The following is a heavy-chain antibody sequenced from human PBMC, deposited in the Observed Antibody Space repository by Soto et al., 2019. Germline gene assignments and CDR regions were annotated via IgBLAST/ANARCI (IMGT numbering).Heavy chain of an antibody. D-gene: IGHD3-22*01. J-gene: IGHJ4*02. CDR2: IVVGSGNT. CDR3: AAAYYYDSSGYSPDY. CDR1: GFTFTSSA. Sequence: VASVKVSCKASGFTFTSSAVQWVRQARGQRLEWIGWIVVGSGNTNYAQKFQERVTITRDMSTSTAYMELSSLRSEDTAVYYCAAAYYYDSSGYSPDYWGQGTLVTVSS. V-gene: IGHV1-58*01.